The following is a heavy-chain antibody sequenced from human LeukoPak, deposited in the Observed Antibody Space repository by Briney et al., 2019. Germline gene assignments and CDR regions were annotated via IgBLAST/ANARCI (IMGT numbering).Heavy chain of an antibody. CDR3: AKDLYYDLLMGTFDH. CDR2: ISGSGGAI. Sequence: RGSLRLSCAASGLIFRSYALSWVRQAPGKGREWVSAISGSGGAIDYADSVKGRFTISRDNSKNTMDLQMNSLKAEDTAVYYCAKDLYYDLLMGTFDHWGQGTLVTVSS. D-gene: IGHD3-9*01. CDR1: GLIFRSYA. J-gene: IGHJ4*02. V-gene: IGHV3-23*01.